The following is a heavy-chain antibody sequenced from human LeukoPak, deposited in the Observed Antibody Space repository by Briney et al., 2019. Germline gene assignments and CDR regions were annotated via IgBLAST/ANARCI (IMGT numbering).Heavy chain of an antibody. D-gene: IGHD3-10*01. V-gene: IGHV4-34*01. Sequence: SETLSLTCAVYGGSFSGYYWSWIRQPPGKGLEWIGEINHSGSTNYNPSLKSRVIISVDTSKNQFSLKLSSVTAADTAVYYCAREGAQRRRPYGSGSYYSPFDYWGQGTLVTVSS. J-gene: IGHJ4*02. CDR3: AREGAQRRRPYGSGSYYSPFDY. CDR2: INHSGST. CDR1: GGSFSGYY.